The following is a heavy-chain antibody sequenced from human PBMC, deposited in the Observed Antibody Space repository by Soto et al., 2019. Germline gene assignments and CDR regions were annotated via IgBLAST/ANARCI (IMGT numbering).Heavy chain of an antibody. CDR3: ARDQVGYYYYGMDV. CDR2: ISAYNGNT. J-gene: IGHJ6*02. Sequence: ASVKVSCKASGYTFTSYGISWVRQAPGQGLEWMGWISAYNGNTNYAQKLQGRVTMTTDTSTSTAYMELRSLRSDDTAVNYCARDQVGYYYYGMDVWGQGTTVTVSS. CDR1: GYTFTSYG. V-gene: IGHV1-18*01.